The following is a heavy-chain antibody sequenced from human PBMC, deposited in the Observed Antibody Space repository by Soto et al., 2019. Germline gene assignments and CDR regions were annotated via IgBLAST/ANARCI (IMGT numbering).Heavy chain of an antibody. CDR3: AREEVSNYYFDY. CDR2: ISYDGSNK. V-gene: IGHV3-30-3*01. CDR1: GFPFSNYA. Sequence: VQLVESGGGVVQPGRSLRLSCAASGFPFSNYAMHWVRQTPGKGLEWVTVISYDGSNKFYADTVKGRFTISRDNSKNTLYLQMNSLRAEDTAVYYCAREEVSNYYFDYWGQGALVTVSS. D-gene: IGHD6-6*01. J-gene: IGHJ4*02.